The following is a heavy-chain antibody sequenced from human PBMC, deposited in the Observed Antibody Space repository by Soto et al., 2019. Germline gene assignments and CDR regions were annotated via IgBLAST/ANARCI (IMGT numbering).Heavy chain of an antibody. CDR2: IYYSGST. CDR1: GGSISSYY. CDR3: APLSVSLSGPYGIHV. D-gene: IGHD2-15*01. V-gene: IGHV4-59*08. Sequence: SETLSLTCTVSGGSISSYYWSWIRQPPGKGLEWIGYIYYSGSTNYNPSLKSRVTLSVDTSKNQFSVRLNSVTASDTAVYYCAPLSVSLSGPYGIHVWGQGTTVTV. J-gene: IGHJ6*02.